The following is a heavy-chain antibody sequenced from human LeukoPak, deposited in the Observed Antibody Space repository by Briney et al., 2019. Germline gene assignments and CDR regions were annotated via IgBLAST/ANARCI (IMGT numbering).Heavy chain of an antibody. CDR3: ARASAGSAYCGGDCYLGFDP. CDR2: IIPIFGTA. V-gene: IGHV1-69*13. D-gene: IGHD2-21*01. Sequence: SVKVSCKASGGTFSSYAISWVRQAPGQGLEWMGRIIPIFGTANYAQKFQGRVTITADESTSTAYMELRSLRSEDTAVYYCARASAGSAYCGGDCYLGFDPWGQGTLVTVSS. CDR1: GGTFSSYA. J-gene: IGHJ5*02.